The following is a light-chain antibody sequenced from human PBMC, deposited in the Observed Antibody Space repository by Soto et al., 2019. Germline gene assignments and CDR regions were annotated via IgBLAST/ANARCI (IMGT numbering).Light chain of an antibody. CDR3: QQYGSSPHT. CDR2: GAS. CDR1: QSVSSSY. V-gene: IGKV3-20*01. Sequence: EIVLTQSPGTLSLSPGERATISCRASQSVSSSYLAWYQHKPGPAPMLLIYGASSRATGIPDRFSGSGSGTDFTLTISRLEPEDFSVYYCQQYGSSPHTFGQGTKLEIK. J-gene: IGKJ2*01.